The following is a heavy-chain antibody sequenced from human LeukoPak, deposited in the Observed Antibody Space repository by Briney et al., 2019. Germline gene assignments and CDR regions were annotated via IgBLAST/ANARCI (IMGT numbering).Heavy chain of an antibody. Sequence: SETLSLTCTVSGSSISSGSYYWNWIRQPAGKGLEWIGRIYTSGSTNYNPSLESRVTISVDTSKNQFSLKLSSVTAADTAVYYCARDASLVYSNYGSDAFDIWGQGTMVTVSS. CDR1: GSSISSGSYY. V-gene: IGHV4-61*02. J-gene: IGHJ3*02. CDR3: ARDASLVYSNYGSDAFDI. CDR2: IYTSGST. D-gene: IGHD4-11*01.